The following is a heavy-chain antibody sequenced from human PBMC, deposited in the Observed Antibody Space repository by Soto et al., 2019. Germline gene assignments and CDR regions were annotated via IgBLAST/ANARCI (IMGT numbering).Heavy chain of an antibody. V-gene: IGHV4-30-4*01. D-gene: IGHD1-26*01. Sequence: QVQLQESGPGLVEPSQTLSLTCTVSGGSISSGDYDWSWIRQPPGKDLEWIGHIYNSGNTYSNPSLKSRVTKSVDTSKNQFSLKLSSVTAADTAVYYCARGPSGDKVDYWGQGTLVTVSS. J-gene: IGHJ4*02. CDR3: ARGPSGDKVDY. CDR2: IYNSGNT. CDR1: GGSISSGDYD.